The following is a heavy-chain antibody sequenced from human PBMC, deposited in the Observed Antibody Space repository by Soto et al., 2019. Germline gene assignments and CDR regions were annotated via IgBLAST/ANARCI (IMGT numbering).Heavy chain of an antibody. V-gene: IGHV1-46*01. CDR1: GYTFTRYN. CDR3: ARVRGGGSEYFFDC. Sequence: QVQLVQSGAEVKKPGASVKVSCKASGYTFTRYNVHWVRQAPGQGLEWMAIINPSGGTTYYAQKFEGRVTLTTDTSTSTVYMELSSLRSDDTAVYYCARVRGGGSEYFFDCWGQGTLVTVSS. J-gene: IGHJ4*02. D-gene: IGHD2-15*01. CDR2: INPSGGTT.